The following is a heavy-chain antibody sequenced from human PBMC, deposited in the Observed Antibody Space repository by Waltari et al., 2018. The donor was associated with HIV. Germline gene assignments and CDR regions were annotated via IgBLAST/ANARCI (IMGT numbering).Heavy chain of an antibody. D-gene: IGHD4-17*01. CDR2: IYTSGST. CDR1: GGSFISGSYY. V-gene: IGHV4-61*02. J-gene: IGHJ3*02. Sequence: QVQLQESGPRLVKPSQTLSLPCTVPGGSFISGSYYWRWIRQPAGTGLAWIGRIYTSGSTNHNPSLKSRVTISVDTSKNQFSLKLSSVTAADTAVYYCALATVTKAFDIWGQGTRVTVSS. CDR3: ALATVTKAFDI.